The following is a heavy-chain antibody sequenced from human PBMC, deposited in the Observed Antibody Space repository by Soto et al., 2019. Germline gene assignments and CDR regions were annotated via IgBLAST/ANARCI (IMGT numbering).Heavy chain of an antibody. D-gene: IGHD3-3*01. CDR1: GGTFSSYA. Sequence: SVKVSCKASGGTFSSYAISWVRQAPGQGLEWMGGIIPIFGTANYAQKFQGRVTITADESTSTAYMELSSLRSEDTAVYYCARDRGRITIFGVVTTKNYYGMDVWGQ. CDR2: IIPIFGTA. J-gene: IGHJ6*02. V-gene: IGHV1-69*13. CDR3: ARDRGRITIFGVVTTKNYYGMDV.